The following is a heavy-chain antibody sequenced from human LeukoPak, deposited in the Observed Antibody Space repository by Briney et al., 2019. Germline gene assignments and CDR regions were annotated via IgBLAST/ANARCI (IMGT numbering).Heavy chain of an antibody. D-gene: IGHD1-1*01. J-gene: IGHJ4*02. V-gene: IGHV3-23*01. CDR2: INRGVGST. CDR3: AKKGQADDDGKPD. Sequence: GGSLRLSCAASGFTFGVYDLSWVRQAPGKGLECVSAINRGVGSTYYADSVKGRFTISRDNSKNTLYLQMNNLRADDTAVYYCAKKGQADDDGKPDWGQGTLVTVSS. CDR1: GFTFGVYD.